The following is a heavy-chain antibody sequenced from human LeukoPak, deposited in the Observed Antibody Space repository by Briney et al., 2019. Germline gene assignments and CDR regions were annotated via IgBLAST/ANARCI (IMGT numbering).Heavy chain of an antibody. D-gene: IGHD3-10*01. CDR2: INPNSGGT. CDR3: ARESMVRGFPWFDP. Sequence: ASVKVSCKASGYTFTGYYMHWVRQAPGQGLEWMGWINPNSGGTNYAQKFQGRVTMTRDTSISTAYMELSSLRSDDTAVYYCARESMVRGFPWFDPWGQGTLVTVSS. CDR1: GYTFTGYY. J-gene: IGHJ5*02. V-gene: IGHV1-2*02.